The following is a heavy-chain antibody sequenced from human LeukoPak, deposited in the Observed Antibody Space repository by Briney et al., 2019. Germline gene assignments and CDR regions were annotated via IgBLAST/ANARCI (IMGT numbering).Heavy chain of an antibody. CDR2: INPNSGGT. J-gene: IGHJ4*02. CDR3: ARVGFDLERGGVCDY. D-gene: IGHD5/OR15-5a*01. Sequence: GASVKVSCKASGYTFTGYYMHWVRQAPGQGLEWMGWINPNSGGTNYAQKFQGRVTMTRDTSISTAYMELSRLRSDDTAVYYCARVGFDLERGGVCDYWGQGTLVTVSS. CDR1: GYTFTGYY. V-gene: IGHV1-2*02.